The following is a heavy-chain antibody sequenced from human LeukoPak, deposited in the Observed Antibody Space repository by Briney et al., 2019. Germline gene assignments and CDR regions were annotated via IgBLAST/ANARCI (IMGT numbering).Heavy chain of an antibody. CDR2: ISSSSSYI. V-gene: IGHV3-21*01. Sequence: GGSLRLSCAASGFTFSSYSMNWVRQVPGKGLEWVSSISSSSSYIYYADSVKGRFTISRDNAKNSLYLQMNSLRAEDTAVYYCARLLRYFDGGFDYWGQGTLVTVSS. CDR3: ARLLRYFDGGFDY. CDR1: GFTFSSYS. D-gene: IGHD3-9*01. J-gene: IGHJ4*02.